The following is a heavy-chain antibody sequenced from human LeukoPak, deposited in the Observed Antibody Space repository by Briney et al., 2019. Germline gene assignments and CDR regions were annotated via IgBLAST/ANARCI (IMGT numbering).Heavy chain of an antibody. CDR2: IYYSGST. J-gene: IGHJ5*02. CDR3: AGHGGGDYGGNWFDP. Sequence: PSETLSLTCTVSGGSISSSSYYWGWIRQPPGKGLEWIGSIYYSGSTYYNPSLKSRVTISVDTSKDQFSLKLSSVTAADTAVYYCAGHGGGDYGGNWFDPWGQGTLVTVSS. V-gene: IGHV4-39*01. CDR1: GGSISSSSYY. D-gene: IGHD4-17*01.